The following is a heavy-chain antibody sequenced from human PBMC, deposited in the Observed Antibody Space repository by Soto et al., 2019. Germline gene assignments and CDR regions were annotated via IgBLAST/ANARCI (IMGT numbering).Heavy chain of an antibody. Sequence: EVPLLESGGGLVQPGGSLRLSCAASAFTFSNYAVTWVRQAPGKGLEWVSTISGSGGSTYYADSVKGRFTISRDNSTNTLYLQMNSLRAEDTAVYYCAKDQGSSWYEIDYWGQGTLVTVSS. CDR2: ISGSGGST. D-gene: IGHD6-13*01. CDR3: AKDQGSSWYEIDY. J-gene: IGHJ4*02. V-gene: IGHV3-23*01. CDR1: AFTFSNYA.